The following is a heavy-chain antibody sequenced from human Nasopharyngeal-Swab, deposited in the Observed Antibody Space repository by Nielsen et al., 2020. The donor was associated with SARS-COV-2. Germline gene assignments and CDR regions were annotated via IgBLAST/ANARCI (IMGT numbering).Heavy chain of an antibody. CDR2: ISGSGEST. CDR1: GFTFSTYD. Sequence: GESLKISCAASGFTFSTYDMSWVRQAPGKGLEWVSGISGSGESTHYAASVKGRFTISRDNSKNTLYLQMNSLRAEDTAVYYCVKGPPAVIHYFDYWGQGTLVTVSS. J-gene: IGHJ4*02. V-gene: IGHV3-23*01. D-gene: IGHD2-21*01. CDR3: VKGPPAVIHYFDY.